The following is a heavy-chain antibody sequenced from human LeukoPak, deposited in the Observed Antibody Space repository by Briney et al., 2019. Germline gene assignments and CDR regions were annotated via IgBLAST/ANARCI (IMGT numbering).Heavy chain of an antibody. D-gene: IGHD5-18*01. CDR3: ARVVGYSYGQPLNWFDP. CDR2: IKHDGSEK. V-gene: IGHV3-7*01. Sequence: GGSLRLSCAASGFTFNSYWMTWVRQAPGKGLEWVANIKHDGSEKYYLDSVKGRFTISRDNAKNSLYLQMNSLRAEDTAVYYCARVVGYSYGQPLNWFDPWGQGTLVTVSS. CDR1: GFTFNSYW. J-gene: IGHJ5*02.